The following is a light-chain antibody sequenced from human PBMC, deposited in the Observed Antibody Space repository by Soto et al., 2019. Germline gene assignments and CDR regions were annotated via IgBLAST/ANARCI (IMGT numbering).Light chain of an antibody. CDR1: QSVSGY. CDR3: PQSSKWPIT. Sequence: EIVLTQSPATLSLSPGERATLSCRASQSVSGYLAWYQQKPGQAPRLLIYDASNRATGIPARFSGSGSGTDFTLTISSLEPEDFAVYYCPQSSKWPITFGQGTRLEIK. CDR2: DAS. V-gene: IGKV3-11*01. J-gene: IGKJ5*01.